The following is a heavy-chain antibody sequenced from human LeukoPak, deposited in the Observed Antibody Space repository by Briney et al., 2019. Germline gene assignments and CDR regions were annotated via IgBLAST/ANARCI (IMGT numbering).Heavy chain of an antibody. D-gene: IGHD7-27*01. V-gene: IGHV3-66*04. CDR2: IYSGGST. CDR1: GFTVSSNY. CDR3: ARLWGSIWAFDI. Sequence: PGGSLRPSCAASGFTVSSNYMSWVRQAPGKGLAWVSVIYSGGSTYYADSVKGRFTIFRDNSKNTLYLQMSSLRAEDTALYYCARLWGSIWAFDIWGQGTMVTVSS. J-gene: IGHJ3*02.